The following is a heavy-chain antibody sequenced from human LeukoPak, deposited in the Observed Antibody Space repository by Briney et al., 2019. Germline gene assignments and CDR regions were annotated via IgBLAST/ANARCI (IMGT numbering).Heavy chain of an antibody. J-gene: IGHJ4*02. V-gene: IGHV4-31*03. Sequence: SETLSLTCTVSADSISSGGHYWSWIRQHLGKGLESIGFMRHSGSTSHNPSLKGRVAISVDASKNQFSLRLSSVTAADTAVYYCARGGNRFGGFYFDYWGQGSLVTVSS. CDR3: ARGGNRFGGFYFDY. CDR1: ADSISSGGHY. CDR2: MRHSGST. D-gene: IGHD3-10*01.